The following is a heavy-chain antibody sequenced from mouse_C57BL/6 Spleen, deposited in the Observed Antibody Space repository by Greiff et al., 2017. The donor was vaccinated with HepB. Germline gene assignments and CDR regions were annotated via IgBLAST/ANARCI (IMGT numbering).Heavy chain of an antibody. CDR1: GYTFTSYW. Sequence: QVQLQQPGAELVKPGASVKMSCKASGYTFTSYWITWVKQRPGQGLEWIGDIYPGSGSTNYNEKFKSKATLTVDTSSSTAYMQLSSLTSEDSAGSYCARRGNYDYDASWFAYWGQGTLVTVSA. V-gene: IGHV1-55*01. D-gene: IGHD2-4*01. J-gene: IGHJ3*01. CDR3: ARRGNYDYDASWFAY. CDR2: IYPGSGST.